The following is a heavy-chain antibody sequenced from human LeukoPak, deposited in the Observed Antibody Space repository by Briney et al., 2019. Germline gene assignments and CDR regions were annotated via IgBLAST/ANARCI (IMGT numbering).Heavy chain of an antibody. J-gene: IGHJ3*02. Sequence: GESLKISCKDSGYSFTSYWIGWVRQMPGKGLEWMGIIYPGDSDTRYSPSFQGQVTISADKSINTAYLQWSSLKASDTAIYYCAGRSDRAFDIWGQGTVVSVSS. V-gene: IGHV5-51*01. CDR1: GYSFTSYW. CDR3: AGRSDRAFDI. CDR2: IYPGDSDT.